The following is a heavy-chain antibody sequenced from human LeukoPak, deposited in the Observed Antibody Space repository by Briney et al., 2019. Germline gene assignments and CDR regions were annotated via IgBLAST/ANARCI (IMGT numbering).Heavy chain of an antibody. CDR3: AELGITMIGGV. J-gene: IGHJ6*04. D-gene: IGHD3-10*02. V-gene: IGHV3-48*03. Sequence: GGSLRLPCAASGFTFDDYAMHWVRQAPGKGLEWVSYISSSGSTIYYADSVKGRFTISRDNAKNSLYLQMNSLRAEDTAVYYCAELGITMIGGVWGKGTTVTISS. CDR1: GFTFDDYA. CDR2: ISSSGSTI.